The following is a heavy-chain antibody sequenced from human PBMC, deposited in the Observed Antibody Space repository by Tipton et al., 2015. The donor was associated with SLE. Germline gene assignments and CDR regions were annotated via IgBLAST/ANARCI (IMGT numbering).Heavy chain of an antibody. CDR3: ARESPGTHAFDI. CDR1: GGSFSGYY. V-gene: IGHV4-34*01. J-gene: IGHJ3*02. Sequence: TLSLTCAVYGGSFSGYYWSWIRQPPGKGLEWIGEINHSGSTNYNPSLKSRVTISVDTPKNQFSLKLSSVTAADTAVYYCARESPGTHAFDIWGQGTMVTVSS. CDR2: INHSGST. D-gene: IGHD1-7*01.